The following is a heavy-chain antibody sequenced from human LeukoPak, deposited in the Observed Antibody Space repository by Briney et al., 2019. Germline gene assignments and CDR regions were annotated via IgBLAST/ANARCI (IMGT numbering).Heavy chain of an antibody. CDR1: GYSITNGYY. CDR2: IYHSGNT. Sequence: SETLSLTCTVSGYSITNGYYWGWIRQPPGKGLEWIGSIYHSGNTYYNPSLKSRVTISVHTSKNQFSLKLSSVTAADTAVYYCARAFYSSSWNHKEDFFDYWGQGTLVTVSS. CDR3: ARAFYSSSWNHKEDFFDY. V-gene: IGHV4-38-2*02. D-gene: IGHD6-13*01. J-gene: IGHJ4*02.